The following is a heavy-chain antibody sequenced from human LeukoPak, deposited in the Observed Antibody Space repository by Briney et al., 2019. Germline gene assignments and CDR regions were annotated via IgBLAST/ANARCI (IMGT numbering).Heavy chain of an antibody. CDR2: IIPILGIA. Sequence: GSSVKVSCKASGGTFSSYAISWVRQAPGQGLEWMGRIIPILGIANYAQKFQGRVTITADKSTSTAYMELSSLRSEDTAVYYCASSYSVRGYYYYGMDVWGQGTTVTVSS. CDR3: ASSYSVRGYYYYGMDV. V-gene: IGHV1-69*04. J-gene: IGHJ6*02. D-gene: IGHD2-21*01. CDR1: GGTFSSYA.